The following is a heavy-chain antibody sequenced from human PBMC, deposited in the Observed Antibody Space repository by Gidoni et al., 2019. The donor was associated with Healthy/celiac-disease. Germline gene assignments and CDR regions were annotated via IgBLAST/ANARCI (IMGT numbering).Heavy chain of an antibody. V-gene: IGHV3-53*01. J-gene: IGHJ6*02. CDR2: IYSGGST. Sequence: LRLSCAASGFTVSSNYMSWVRQAPGKGLEWVSVIYSGGSTYYADSVKGRFTISRDNSKNTLYLQMNSLRAEDTAVYYCARDNSGYDYRSLGYYYYYGMDVWGQGTTVTVSS. CDR3: ARDNSGYDYRSLGYYYYYGMDV. D-gene: IGHD5-12*01. CDR1: GFTVSSNY.